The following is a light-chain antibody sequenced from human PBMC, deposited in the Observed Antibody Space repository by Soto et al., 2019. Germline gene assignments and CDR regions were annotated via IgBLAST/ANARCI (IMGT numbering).Light chain of an antibody. CDR2: DAS. CDR3: QQRKNWPPEIT. V-gene: IGKV3-11*01. CDR1: QSISIY. J-gene: IGKJ5*01. Sequence: EIVLTQSPATLSLSPGERATLSCRASQSISIYLAWYQQKPGQAPRLLIYDASNRATGIPARFSGSGSGTDFTLTISSLEPEDFAVYYCQQRKNWPPEITFGQGARLEI.